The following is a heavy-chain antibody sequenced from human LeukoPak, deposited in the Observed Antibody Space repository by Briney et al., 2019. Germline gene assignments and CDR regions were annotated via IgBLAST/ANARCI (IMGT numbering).Heavy chain of an antibody. CDR1: GFTFSSFG. J-gene: IGHJ4*02. CDR3: ARALGVVVPAAMVY. CDR2: ISTSSSTI. Sequence: GGSLRLSCAASGFTFSSFGMNWVRQAPGKGLEWVSYISTSSSTIYYADSVKGRFTISRDNAKNSLYLQMNSLRAEDTAVYYCARALGVVVPAAMVYWGRGTLVTVSS. D-gene: IGHD2-2*01. V-gene: IGHV3-48*01.